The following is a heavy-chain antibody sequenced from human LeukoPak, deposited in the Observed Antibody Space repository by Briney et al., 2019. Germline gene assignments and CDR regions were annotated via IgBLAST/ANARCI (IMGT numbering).Heavy chain of an antibody. CDR1: GFTFSSYA. CDR3: AKGPYFDP. D-gene: IGHD2-21*01. V-gene: IGHV3-30-3*02. Sequence: GGSLRLSCAASGFTFSSYAMHWVRQAPGKGLEWVAVISYDGSNKYYADSVKGRFTISRDNSKNTLYLQMNSLRAEDTALYYCAKGPYFDPWGQGTLVTVSS. J-gene: IGHJ5*02. CDR2: ISYDGSNK.